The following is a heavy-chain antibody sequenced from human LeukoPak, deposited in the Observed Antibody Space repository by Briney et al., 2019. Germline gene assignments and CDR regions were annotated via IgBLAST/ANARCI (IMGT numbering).Heavy chain of an antibody. CDR3: AREYLGGHDFWSGYSDY. CDR1: GGTFTSYV. Sequence: GASVKVSCKASGGTFTSYVISGGGQAPGKGLEGRGGTIPIFGTANYAQKFQGRVTITADESTSTAYMELSSLRSEDTAAYYCAREYLGGHDFWSGYSDYWGQGTLVTVSS. V-gene: IGHV1-69*13. CDR2: TIPIFGTA. D-gene: IGHD3-3*01. J-gene: IGHJ4*02.